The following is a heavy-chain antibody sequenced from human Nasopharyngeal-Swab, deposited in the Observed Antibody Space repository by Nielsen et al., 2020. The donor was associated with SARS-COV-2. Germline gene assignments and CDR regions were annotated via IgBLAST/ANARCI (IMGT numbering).Heavy chain of an antibody. Sequence: SETLSLTCTVSGGSISSYYWSWIRKPQGKGLEWIGYIYYSGSTNYNPSLKSRVTISVDTSKNQFSLKLSSVTAADTAVYYCARVPRIVGVTTPDWFDPWGQGTLVTVSS. CDR2: IYYSGST. CDR3: ARVPRIVGVTTPDWFDP. J-gene: IGHJ5*02. V-gene: IGHV4-59*13. D-gene: IGHD1-26*01. CDR1: GGSISSYY.